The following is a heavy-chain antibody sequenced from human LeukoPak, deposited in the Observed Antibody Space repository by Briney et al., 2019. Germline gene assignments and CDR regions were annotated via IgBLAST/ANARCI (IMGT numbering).Heavy chain of an antibody. D-gene: IGHD4-17*01. Sequence: GGSLRLSCAASGFTFSSYSMNWARQALGKGPEWVSSISSSSSYIYYADSVKGRFTISRDNAKNSLYLQMNSLRAEDTAVYYCAYGGFMDVWGKGTTVTVSS. CDR3: AYGGFMDV. CDR1: GFTFSSYS. J-gene: IGHJ6*03. V-gene: IGHV3-21*01. CDR2: ISSSSSYI.